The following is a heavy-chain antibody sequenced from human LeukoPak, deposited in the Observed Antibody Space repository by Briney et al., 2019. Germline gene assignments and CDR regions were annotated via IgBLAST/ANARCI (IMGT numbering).Heavy chain of an antibody. J-gene: IGHJ5*02. CDR2: INHSGST. V-gene: IGHV4-34*01. D-gene: IGHD3-10*01. CDR3: ARGRALITMVRGARTNWFDP. Sequence: KTSETLSLTCAVYGGSFSGYYWSWIRQPPGKGLEWIGEINHSGSTNYNPSPKSRVTISVDTSKNQFSLKLSSVTAADTAVYYCARGRALITMVRGARTNWFDPWGQGTLVTVSS. CDR1: GGSFSGYY.